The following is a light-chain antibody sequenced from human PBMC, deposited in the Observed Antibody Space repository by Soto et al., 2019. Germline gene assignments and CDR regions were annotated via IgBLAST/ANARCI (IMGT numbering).Light chain of an antibody. CDR2: AAS. J-gene: IGKJ3*01. Sequence: DIPMTQSPSSVSASVGDRVTITCRASQDISSSLAWYQQKPGKAPNLLIYAASNLQSGVPSRFSGSGSGTDFTLTINRLQPEDVATYYCQQSNSLTFGPGTKVDMK. CDR1: QDISSS. CDR3: QQSNSLT. V-gene: IGKV1-12*02.